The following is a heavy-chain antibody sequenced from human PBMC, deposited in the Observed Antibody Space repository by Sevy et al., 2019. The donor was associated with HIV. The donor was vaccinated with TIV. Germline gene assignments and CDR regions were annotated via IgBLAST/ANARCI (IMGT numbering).Heavy chain of an antibody. CDR2: ISYDGSNK. V-gene: IGHV3-30-3*01. J-gene: IGHJ4*02. CDR1: GFTFSSYA. CDR3: ARDGGLYMTMIVVVISYYFDY. D-gene: IGHD3-22*01. Sequence: GGSLRLSCAASGFTFSSYAMHWVRHAPGKGLEWVAVISYDGSNKYYADSVKGRFTISRDNSKNTLYLQMNSLRAEDTAVYYCARDGGLYMTMIVVVISYYFDYWGQGTLVTVSS.